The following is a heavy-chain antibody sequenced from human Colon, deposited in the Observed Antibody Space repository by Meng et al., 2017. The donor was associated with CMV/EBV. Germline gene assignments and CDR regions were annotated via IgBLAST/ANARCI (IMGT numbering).Heavy chain of an antibody. CDR2: IYPGDSDT. D-gene: IGHD2-2*01. CDR3: ARGGVSCSSTSCYLGDY. Sequence: KVSCKGSGYSFTSYWIGWVRQMPGKGLKWMGIIYPGDSDTRYSPSFQGQVTISADKSISTAYLQWSSLKASDTAMYYCARGGVSCSSTSCYLGDYWGQGTLVTVSS. V-gene: IGHV5-51*01. J-gene: IGHJ4*02. CDR1: GYSFTSYW.